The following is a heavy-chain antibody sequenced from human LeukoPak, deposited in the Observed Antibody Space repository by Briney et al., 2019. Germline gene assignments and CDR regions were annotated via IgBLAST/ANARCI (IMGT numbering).Heavy chain of an antibody. CDR1: GYSFTSYW. D-gene: IGHD6-19*01. V-gene: IGHV5-51*01. J-gene: IGHJ2*01. Sequence: GESLKISCKGSGYSFTSYWIGWVRQMPGKGLEWMGIIYPGDSDTRYSPSFQGQVTILADKSITTAYLQWSSLKASDTAMYHCARREPSGWYWYFDLWGRGTLVTVSS. CDR2: IYPGDSDT. CDR3: ARREPSGWYWYFDL.